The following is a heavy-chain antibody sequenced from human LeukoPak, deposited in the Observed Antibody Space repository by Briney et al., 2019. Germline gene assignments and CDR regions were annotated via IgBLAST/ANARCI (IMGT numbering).Heavy chain of an antibody. V-gene: IGHV3-23*01. D-gene: IGHD3-16*01. Sequence: GGSLRLSCAASGFTFSSYAMSWVRQAPGKGLEWVSAISVSGGSTYYADSVEGRFTISRHNSNNTLYLQMKSPRAAANAVYYCAKDRRYDYVSLCTYWGQGTLVTVSS. CDR1: GFTFSSYA. CDR3: AKDRRYDYVSLCTY. J-gene: IGHJ4*02. CDR2: ISVSGGST.